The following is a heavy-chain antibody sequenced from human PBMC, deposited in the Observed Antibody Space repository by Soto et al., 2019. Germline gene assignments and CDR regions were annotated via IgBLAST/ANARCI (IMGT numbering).Heavy chain of an antibody. CDR2: ISTSGGST. Sequence: QPGGSLRLSCAASGVTFCSYAVSGVRQAPGRGLEWVSAISTSGGSTYYADSVKGRFTISRDNSRNTLYLQMNSLRAEDTAVYYCAKRTTTTTTVDNWGQGTLVTVSS. CDR3: AKRTTTTTTVDN. D-gene: IGHD4-4*01. V-gene: IGHV3-23*01. CDR1: GVTFCSYA. J-gene: IGHJ4*02.